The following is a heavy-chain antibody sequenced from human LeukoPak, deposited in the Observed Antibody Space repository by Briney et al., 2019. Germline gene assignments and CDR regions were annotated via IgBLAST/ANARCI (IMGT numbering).Heavy chain of an antibody. CDR3: AKNAYRYFES. D-gene: IGHD5-18*01. CDR1: GFTFSSYG. CDR2: IWYDGSNK. J-gene: IGHJ4*02. Sequence: GGSLRLSCAASGFTFSSYGMHWVRQAPGKGLEWVAVIWYDGSNKYYADSVKGRFTISRDNSKNTLFLQMNSLRAEDSAIYYCAKNAYRYFESWGQGTLVIVSS. V-gene: IGHV3-33*06.